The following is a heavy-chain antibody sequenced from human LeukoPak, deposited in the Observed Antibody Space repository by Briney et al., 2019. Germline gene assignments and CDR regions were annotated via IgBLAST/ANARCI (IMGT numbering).Heavy chain of an antibody. Sequence: GGSLRLSCAASGFTFSSHGMQWVRQAPGKGLEWVTVIASDGSAQYYTDSVKGRFTTSRDNSKNMLYLQMNSLRAEDTAVYYCARERTIFGVVTNAGMDVWGQGTTVTVSS. CDR3: ARERTIFGVVTNAGMDV. D-gene: IGHD3-3*01. J-gene: IGHJ6*02. CDR1: GFTFSSHG. V-gene: IGHV3-30*03. CDR2: IASDGSAQ.